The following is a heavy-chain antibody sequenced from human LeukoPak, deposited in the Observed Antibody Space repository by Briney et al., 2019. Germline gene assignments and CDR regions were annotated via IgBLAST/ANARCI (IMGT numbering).Heavy chain of an antibody. J-gene: IGHJ6*04. Sequence: PGGSLRLSCAASGFTFSSYSTNWVRQAPGKGLEWVSSISSSSSYIYYADSVKGRFTISRDNAKNSLYLQMNSLRAEDTAVYYCARDGRDGSGSYYNYYYGMDVWGKGTTVTVSS. D-gene: IGHD3-10*01. V-gene: IGHV3-21*01. CDR1: GFTFSSYS. CDR3: ARDGRDGSGSYYNYYYGMDV. CDR2: ISSSSSYI.